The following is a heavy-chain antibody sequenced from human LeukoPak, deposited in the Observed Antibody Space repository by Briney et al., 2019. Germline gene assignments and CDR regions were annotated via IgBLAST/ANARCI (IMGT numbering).Heavy chain of an antibody. Sequence: SETLSLTCTVSDGSISSYYWSWIRQPPGKGLEWIGYIYYSGSTNYNPSLKSRVTISVDTSKNQFSLKLSSVTAADTAVYYCARAGSYYHDDYYGMDVWGQGTTVTVSS. CDR1: DGSISSYY. J-gene: IGHJ6*02. D-gene: IGHD3-10*01. CDR2: IYYSGST. V-gene: IGHV4-59*08. CDR3: ARAGSYYHDDYYGMDV.